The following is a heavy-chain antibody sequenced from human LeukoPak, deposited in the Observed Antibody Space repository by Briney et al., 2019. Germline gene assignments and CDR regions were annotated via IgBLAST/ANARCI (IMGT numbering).Heavy chain of an antibody. CDR2: ISSSSNYI. CDR3: AKDLLYGSGSWYYFDY. V-gene: IGHV3-21*01. J-gene: IGHJ4*02. D-gene: IGHD3-10*01. CDR1: GFTFSSYS. Sequence: GGSLRLSCAASGFTFSSYSMNWVRQAPGKGLEWVSSISSSSNYIYYADSVKGRFTISRDNAKNSLYLQMNSLRAEDTAVYYCAKDLLYGSGSWYYFDYWGQGTLVTVSS.